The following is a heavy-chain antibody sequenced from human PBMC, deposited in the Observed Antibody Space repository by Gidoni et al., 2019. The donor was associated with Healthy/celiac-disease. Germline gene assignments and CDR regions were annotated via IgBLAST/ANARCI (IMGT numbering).Heavy chain of an antibody. CDR3: AKGGGLGKKYYFDY. V-gene: IGHV3-23*01. CDR2: ISGSGGST. D-gene: IGHD6-19*01. CDR1: GFTFSSYA. Sequence: EVLLLASGGGLVQPGGSLRLSCAAPGFTFSSYAMSWVRQAPGKGLEWVSAISGSGGSTYYADSVKGRFTISRDNSKNTLYLQMNSLRAEDTAVYYCAKGGGLGKKYYFDYWGQGTLVTVSS. J-gene: IGHJ4*02.